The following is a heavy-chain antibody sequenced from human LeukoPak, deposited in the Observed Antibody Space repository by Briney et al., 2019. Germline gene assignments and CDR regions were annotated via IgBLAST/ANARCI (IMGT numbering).Heavy chain of an antibody. CDR1: GGSFSGYY. CDR3: AREDSSGSFHDY. V-gene: IGHV4-38-2*02. Sequence: SETLSLTCAVYGGSFSGYYWGWIRQPPGKGLEWIGSIYQTGSTYYNPSLKSRVTISLDTSKNQFSLKLGSVTAADTAVYYCAREDSSGSFHDYWGQGTLVTVSS. J-gene: IGHJ4*02. D-gene: IGHD3-22*01. CDR2: IYQTGST.